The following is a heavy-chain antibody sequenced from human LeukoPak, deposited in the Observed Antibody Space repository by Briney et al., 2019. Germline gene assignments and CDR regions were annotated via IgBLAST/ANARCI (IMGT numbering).Heavy chain of an antibody. CDR3: ARDCSGGSCYFDY. V-gene: IGHV1-69*13. J-gene: IGHJ4*02. CDR1: GGTFSSYA. Sequence: ASVKVSCKASGGTFSSYAISWVRQAPGQGLEWMGGIIPIFGTANYAQKFQGRVTITADESTSTAYMELSGLRSEDTAVYYCARDCSGGSCYFDYWGQGTLVTVSS. D-gene: IGHD2-15*01. CDR2: IIPIFGTA.